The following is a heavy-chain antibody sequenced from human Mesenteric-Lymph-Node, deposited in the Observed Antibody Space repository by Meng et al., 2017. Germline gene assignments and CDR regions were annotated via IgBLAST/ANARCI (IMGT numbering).Heavy chain of an antibody. CDR2: IYWDDDK. CDR1: GFSLSTSGVS. CDR3: AHRGWGHHFDY. J-gene: IGHJ4*02. D-gene: IGHD3-16*01. Sequence: QIPLKESGPTLVKPTQTLPLTCTFSGFSLSTSGVSVGWIRQPPGKALEWLAVIYWDDDKRYSPSLKSRLTITKDTSKNQVVLTMTSMDPVDTATYYCAHRGWGHHFDYWGQGTLVTVSS. V-gene: IGHV2-5*02.